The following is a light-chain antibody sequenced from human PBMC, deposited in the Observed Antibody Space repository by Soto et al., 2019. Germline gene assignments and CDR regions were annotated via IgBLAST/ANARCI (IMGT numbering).Light chain of an antibody. CDR3: VQYGSSGT. Sequence: VVVTHSPAPLSLSPGARATLSCRASQSVNSNVAWYQQKPGQAPSLLIFDASYRATGIPDRFSGSGSGTDFTLTICRLEPEDFAVYYCVQYGSSGTFGQGAMVDIK. CDR1: QSVNSN. J-gene: IGKJ1*01. V-gene: IGKV3-20*01. CDR2: DAS.